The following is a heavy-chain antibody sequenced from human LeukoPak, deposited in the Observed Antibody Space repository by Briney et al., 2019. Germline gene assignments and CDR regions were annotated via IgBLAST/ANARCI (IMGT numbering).Heavy chain of an antibody. J-gene: IGHJ4*02. CDR2: IYTGGGR. CDR1: GFTFSAYA. CDR3: ARGIDY. Sequence: GGSLRLSCAASGFTFSAYAMNWVRQAPGKELEWVSVIYTGGGRYYADSVRGRFTISRDTSKNMVFLQMNSLRVEDTAVYYCARGIDYWGRGTLVTVSS. V-gene: IGHV3-53*01.